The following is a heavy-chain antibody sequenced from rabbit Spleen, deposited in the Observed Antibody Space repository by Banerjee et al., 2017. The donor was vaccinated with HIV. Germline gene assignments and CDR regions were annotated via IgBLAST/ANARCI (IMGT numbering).Heavy chain of an antibody. V-gene: IGHV1S40*01. CDR2: IDSVSSGFP. J-gene: IGHJ6*01. Sequence: QSLEESGGDLVKPGASLTLTCIASGVSFSGDSYMCWVRQAPGRGLEWIACIDSVSSGFPYFASWAKGRFTISKPSSTTVTLQMPSLTAADTATYFCARDSGSIFSTYGMDLWARAPSSPS. D-gene: IGHD4-2*01. CDR3: ARDSGSIFSTYGMDL. CDR1: GVSFSGDSY.